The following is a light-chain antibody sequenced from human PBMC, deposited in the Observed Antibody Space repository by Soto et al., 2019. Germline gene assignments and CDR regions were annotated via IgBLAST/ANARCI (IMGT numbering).Light chain of an antibody. V-gene: IGKV3-11*01. J-gene: IGKJ4*01. CDR2: EAS. CDR3: QQHAHWPLT. CDR1: QSVGNN. Sequence: EIVLTQSPATLSLSPGERATLSCRASQSVGNNLAWYQQKPGQAPGLLIYEASTRATGMPARFSGSGSGTDFTLTFSSLEPEDFAVYYCQQHAHWPLTFGGGTKVEIK.